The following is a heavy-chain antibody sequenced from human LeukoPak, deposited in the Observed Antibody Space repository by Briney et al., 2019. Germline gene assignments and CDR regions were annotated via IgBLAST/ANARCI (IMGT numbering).Heavy chain of an antibody. CDR2: INPSSGTT. Sequence: ASVKVSCKASGYTFTSYYMHWVRQAPGQGLEWMGIINPSSGTTRYAQKFQGRVTMTRVTSTSTVYMDLSSLRSEDTAVYCCARDSDFQNWFDPWGQGTLVTVSS. CDR3: ARDSDFQNWFDP. J-gene: IGHJ5*02. V-gene: IGHV1-46*01. CDR1: GYTFTSYY. D-gene: IGHD3-3*01.